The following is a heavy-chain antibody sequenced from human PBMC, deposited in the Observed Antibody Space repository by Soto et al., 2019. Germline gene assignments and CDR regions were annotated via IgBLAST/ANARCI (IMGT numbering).Heavy chain of an antibody. Sequence: LSLTCAVYGGSFSDYFWSWIRQPPGKGLEWIGEIHHSGTTHYNPSLKSRVTMSVDTSKNQFSLRLRSLTAADTAVYYCARQAVTLNGKYYSYHNEMDVWGRGTTGTVSS. V-gene: IGHV4-34*01. J-gene: IGHJ6*02. CDR2: IHHSGTT. D-gene: IGHD1-1*01. CDR1: GGSFSDYF. CDR3: ARQAVTLNGKYYSYHNEMDV.